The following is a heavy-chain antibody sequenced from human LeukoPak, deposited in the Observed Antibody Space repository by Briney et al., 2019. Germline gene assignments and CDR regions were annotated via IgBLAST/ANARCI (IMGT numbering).Heavy chain of an antibody. D-gene: IGHD5-24*01. CDR1: GYTFNAHG. CDR3: ARGREDGYNSVDY. J-gene: IGHJ4*02. CDR2: IIPIFGTA. Sequence: ASVKVSCKASGYTFNAHGISWVRQAPGQGLEWMGGIIPIFGTANYAQKFQGRVTITADESTSTAYMELSSLRSEDTAVYYCARGREDGYNSVDYWGQGTLVTVSS. V-gene: IGHV1-69*13.